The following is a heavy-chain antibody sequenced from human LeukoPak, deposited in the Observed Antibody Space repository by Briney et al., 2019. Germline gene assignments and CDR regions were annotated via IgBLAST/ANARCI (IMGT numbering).Heavy chain of an antibody. V-gene: IGHV4-39*01. CDR2: IYYSGST. CDR3: ARQSGGSSWDSRPNWFDP. D-gene: IGHD6-13*01. CDR1: GGSISSSSYY. Sequence: PSETLSLTCTVSGGSISSSSYYWGWVRQPPGTGREWIGSIYYSGSTYYNPSLKSRVTISVDTSKNQFSLKLSSVTAADTAVYYCARQSGGSSWDSRPNWFDPWGQGTLVTVSS. J-gene: IGHJ5*02.